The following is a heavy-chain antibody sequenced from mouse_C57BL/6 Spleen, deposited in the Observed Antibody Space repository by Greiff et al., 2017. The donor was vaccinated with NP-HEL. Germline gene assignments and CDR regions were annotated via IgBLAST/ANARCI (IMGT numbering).Heavy chain of an antibody. CDR2: IWSDGST. J-gene: IGHJ4*01. CDR3: ARAYYSNYGAMDY. D-gene: IGHD2-5*01. CDR1: GFSLTSYG. V-gene: IGHV2-6*03. Sequence: VQLQQSGPGLVAPSQSLSITCTVSGFSLTSYGVHWVRQPPGKGLEWLVVIWSDGSTTYNSALKSRLSISKDNSKSQVFLKMNSLQTDDTAMYYCARAYYSNYGAMDYWGQGTSVTVSS.